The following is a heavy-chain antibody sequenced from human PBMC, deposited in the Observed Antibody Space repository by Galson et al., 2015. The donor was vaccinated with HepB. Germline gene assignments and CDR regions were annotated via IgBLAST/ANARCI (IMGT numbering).Heavy chain of an antibody. CDR3: ARDVRSRMDV. V-gene: IGHV3-30-3*01. Sequence: SLRLSCAASGFTFSSYAMHWVRQAPGKGLEWVAVISYDGSNKYYADSVKGRFTISRDNSKNTLYLQMNSLRAEDTAVYYCARDVRSRMDVWGQGTTVTVSS. CDR2: ISYDGSNK. CDR1: GFTFSSYA. J-gene: IGHJ6*02.